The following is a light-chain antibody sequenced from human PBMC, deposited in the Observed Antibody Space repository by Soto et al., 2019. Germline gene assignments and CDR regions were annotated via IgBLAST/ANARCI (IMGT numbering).Light chain of an antibody. CDR2: DAS. CDR3: QQRSNWPPYT. CDR1: ESVSSY. Sequence: EIVLTQSPATLSLSPGERATLSCRASESVSSYLGCYQQKPGQAPRLLIYDASNRATGIPARFSGSGSGTDFTLTISSLEPEDFAVYYCQQRSNWPPYTFGQGTKLEIK. J-gene: IGKJ2*01. V-gene: IGKV3-11*01.